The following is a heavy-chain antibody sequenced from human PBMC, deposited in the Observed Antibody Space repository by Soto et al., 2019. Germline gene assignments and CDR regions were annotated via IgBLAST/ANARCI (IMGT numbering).Heavy chain of an antibody. Sequence: SVKVSCKASGGTFSSYAISWVRQAPGQGLEWMGGIIPIFGTANYAQKFQGRVTITADESTSTACMELSSLRSEDTAVYYCARSPYDSSGYYYYYGMDVWGQGTTVTVSS. V-gene: IGHV1-69*13. CDR2: IIPIFGTA. CDR3: ARSPYDSSGYYYYYGMDV. D-gene: IGHD3-22*01. CDR1: GGTFSSYA. J-gene: IGHJ6*02.